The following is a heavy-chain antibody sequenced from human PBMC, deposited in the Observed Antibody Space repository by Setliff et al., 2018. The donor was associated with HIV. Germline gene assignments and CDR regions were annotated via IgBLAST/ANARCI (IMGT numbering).Heavy chain of an antibody. CDR1: GFTFSTYS. D-gene: IGHD4-17*01. CDR2: IRYDGSEK. J-gene: IGHJ4*02. Sequence: PGGSLRLSCAASGFTFSTYSMNWVRQAPGKGLEWVAFIRYDGSEKYYVDSVKGRFTISRDNAKNSLYLQLNSLSAEDTAVYYCAPRRTPYGIFDYWGQGTLVTVSS. V-gene: IGHV3-7*03. CDR3: APRRTPYGIFDY.